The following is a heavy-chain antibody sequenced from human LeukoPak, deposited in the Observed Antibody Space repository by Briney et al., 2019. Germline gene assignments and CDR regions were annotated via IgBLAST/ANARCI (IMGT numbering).Heavy chain of an antibody. CDR2: ISAYNGHT. Sequence: ASVKVSCKASGYTFTSYYMHWVRQSPGQGLVWMGGISAYNGHTNYAQKLQGRVTMTTDTATSTAYMELRSLRSDDTAVYYCARDRYGDSTLDYWGQGTLVTVSS. CDR1: GYTFTSYY. CDR3: ARDRYGDSTLDY. J-gene: IGHJ4*02. V-gene: IGHV1-18*04. D-gene: IGHD4-17*01.